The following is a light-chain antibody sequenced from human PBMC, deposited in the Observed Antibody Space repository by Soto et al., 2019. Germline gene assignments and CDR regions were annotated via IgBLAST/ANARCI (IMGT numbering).Light chain of an antibody. CDR1: QSISSW. J-gene: IGKJ1*01. V-gene: IGKV1-5*01. Sequence: DIQMTQSPSTLSASVGDRVTITCRASQSISSWLAWYQQKPGKAPKLLIYDASSVESGVPSRFSGSGSGTEFTLTISSLQPDDFATYYCHQYNSYSGTFGQGTKVDIK. CDR3: HQYNSYSGT. CDR2: DAS.